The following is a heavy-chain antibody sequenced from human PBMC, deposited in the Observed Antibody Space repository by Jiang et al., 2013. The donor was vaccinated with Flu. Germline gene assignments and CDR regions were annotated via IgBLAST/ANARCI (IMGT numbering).Heavy chain of an antibody. Sequence: DSVKGRFTISRDNAKNSLYLQMNSLRAEDTAVYYCARAVAGPWGQGTLVTVSS. CDR3: ARAVAGP. D-gene: IGHD6-19*01. V-gene: IGHV3-48*03. J-gene: IGHJ5*02.